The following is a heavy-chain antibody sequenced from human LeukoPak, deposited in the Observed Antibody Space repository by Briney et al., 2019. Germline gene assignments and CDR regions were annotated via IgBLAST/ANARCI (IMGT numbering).Heavy chain of an antibody. CDR3: ARVQTYYDFWSGYYTPYYFDY. V-gene: IGHV4-39*01. CDR2: VSDSGTT. J-gene: IGHJ4*02. Sequence: SETLSLTCTVSGGSISANSNYWGWIRQPPGKGLEWIGSVSDSGTTFYNPSLRSRVTISVDTSKKQVSLNLSSVTAADTAMYYCARVQTYYDFWSGYYTPYYFDYWGQGTLVTVSS. D-gene: IGHD3-3*01. CDR1: GGSISANSNY.